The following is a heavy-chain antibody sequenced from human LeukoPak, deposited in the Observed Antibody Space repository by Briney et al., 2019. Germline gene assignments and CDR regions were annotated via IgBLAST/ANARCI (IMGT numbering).Heavy chain of an antibody. D-gene: IGHD4-17*01. CDR1: GFTFSSSA. CDR3: AKDLYGFYAMDV. CDR2: ISGSGDSS. Sequence: PGGSLRFSCAASGFTFSSSAMSWVRQVPGKGLEWVSGISGSGDSSYYADSVKGRFTISRDNSGNTLYLQMNSLRAEDTAVYYCAKDLYGFYAMDVWGQGTTVTVSS. V-gene: IGHV3-23*01. J-gene: IGHJ6*02.